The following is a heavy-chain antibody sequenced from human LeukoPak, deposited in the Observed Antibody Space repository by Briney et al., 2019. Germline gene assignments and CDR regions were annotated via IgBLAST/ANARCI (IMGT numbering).Heavy chain of an antibody. V-gene: IGHV3-13*01. CDR2: IGTAGDT. Sequence: PGGSLRHSCVASGFTFSSYDMHWVRQATGKGLEWVSAIGTAGDTYYPGSVKGRFTISRENAKNSLYLQMNSLRAGDTAVYYCARDLGGGFDYWGQGTLVTVSS. CDR3: ARDLGGGFDY. CDR1: GFTFSSYD. J-gene: IGHJ4*02. D-gene: IGHD3-16*01.